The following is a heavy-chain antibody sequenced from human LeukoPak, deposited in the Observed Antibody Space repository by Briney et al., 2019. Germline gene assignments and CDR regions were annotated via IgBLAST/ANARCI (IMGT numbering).Heavy chain of an antibody. CDR2: IYSGGIT. D-gene: IGHD6-19*01. V-gene: IGHV3-53*01. Sequence: PGGSLRLSCAASGFSVSGNNMNWVRQAPGKGLDWVSVIYSGGITYYADSVKGRFTISRDNSKNTLYLQMTSLRAEDTAVYYCASESVAVAGYMVVWGKGTTVTVSS. CDR1: GFSVSGNN. J-gene: IGHJ6*03. CDR3: ASESVAVAGYMVV.